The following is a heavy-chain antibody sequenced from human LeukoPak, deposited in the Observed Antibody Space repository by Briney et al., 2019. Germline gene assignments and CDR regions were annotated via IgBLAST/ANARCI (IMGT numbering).Heavy chain of an antibody. J-gene: IGHJ4*02. CDR2: IDPTDSYT. V-gene: IGHV5-10-1*01. CDR3: ARTAQDFYDSGSPDY. D-gene: IGHD3-10*01. Sequence: GESLKISCKGSGYSFSDYWIGWVRQMPGKGLEWMGMIDPTDSYTNYSPSFQGHVTISADKSISTAYLQWSSLKTSDTAMYYCARTAQDFYDSGSPDYWGQGTLVTVSS. CDR1: GYSFSDYW.